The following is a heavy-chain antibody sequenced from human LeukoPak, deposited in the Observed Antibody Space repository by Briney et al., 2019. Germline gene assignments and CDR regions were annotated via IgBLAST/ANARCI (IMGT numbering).Heavy chain of an antibody. J-gene: IGHJ4*02. CDR1: GYTFTTYG. CDR3: ARKTTYYDSSGYPLSGYYYFDY. Sequence: ASVKVSCKASGYTFTTYGIGWVRQAPGQGLEWIGWISAYNGNTNYAQNLQGRVTMTTETSTSTAYMELRSLRSDDTAVYYCARKTTYYDSSGYPLSGYYYFDYWGQGTLVTVSS. V-gene: IGHV1-18*01. D-gene: IGHD3-22*01. CDR2: ISAYNGNT.